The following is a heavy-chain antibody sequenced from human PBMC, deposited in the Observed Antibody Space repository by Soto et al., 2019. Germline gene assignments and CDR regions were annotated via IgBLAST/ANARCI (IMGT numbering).Heavy chain of an antibody. Sequence: EVQVVESGGGLVQPGGSVRLSCVVSGFTFSTYWMSWVRQAPGEGLEWVAHMNEDGREKYYVDSVKGRFTIFRDNAKNALYLQMNILTADDTAVYYCARGGGRYPDYWGQGTLVSVSS. CDR2: MNEDGREK. D-gene: IGHD2-15*01. V-gene: IGHV3-7*01. CDR3: ARGGGRYPDY. CDR1: GFTFSTYW. J-gene: IGHJ4*02.